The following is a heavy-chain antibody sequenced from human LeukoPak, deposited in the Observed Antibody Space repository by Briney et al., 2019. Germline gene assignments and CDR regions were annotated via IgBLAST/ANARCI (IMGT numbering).Heavy chain of an antibody. D-gene: IGHD4-17*01. CDR3: ARQRRDYGDDAFDY. CDR1: GGSISGSY. V-gene: IGHV4-59*01. CDR2: VYYTGRT. J-gene: IGHJ4*02. Sequence: SETLSLTCTVSGGSISGSYWDWIRQSPGKGLEWLGYVYYTGRTNYNSSLKSRVTMSVDTSKNQFSLKLSSVTAADTAVYYCARQRRDYGDDAFDYWGQGTLVTVSS.